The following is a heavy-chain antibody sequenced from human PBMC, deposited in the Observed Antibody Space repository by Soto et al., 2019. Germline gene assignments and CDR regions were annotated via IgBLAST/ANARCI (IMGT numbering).Heavy chain of an antibody. D-gene: IGHD5-12*01. CDR1: GYTFTSYA. CDR2: INAGNGNT. J-gene: IGHJ6*02. V-gene: IGHV1-3*01. CDR3: ARDREKTWLEPVGMDV. Sequence: ASVKVSCKASGYTFTSYAMHWVRQAPGQRLEWMGWINAGNGNTKYSQKFQGRVTITRDTSASTAYMELSSLRSEDTAVYYCARDREKTWLEPVGMDVWGQGTTVTVSS.